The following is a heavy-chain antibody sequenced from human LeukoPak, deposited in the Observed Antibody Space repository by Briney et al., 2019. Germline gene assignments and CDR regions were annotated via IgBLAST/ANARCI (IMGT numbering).Heavy chain of an antibody. Sequence: GGSLRLSCAASGFSFSGYSMNWVRQAPGKGLEWVSSISSRGSYIYYADSLKGRFTISRDNAKNTLHLEMKGLRVEDTAVYYCARGAFAYPGRDYFEYGGEGTQVTVS. J-gene: IGHJ4*02. CDR3: ARGAFAYPGRDYFEY. D-gene: IGHD3-16*01. CDR1: GFSFSGYS. CDR2: ISSRGSYI. V-gene: IGHV3-21*06.